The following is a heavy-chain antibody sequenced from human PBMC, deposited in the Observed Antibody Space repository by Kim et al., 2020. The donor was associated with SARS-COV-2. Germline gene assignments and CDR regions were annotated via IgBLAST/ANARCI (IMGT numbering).Heavy chain of an antibody. V-gene: IGHV4-31*03. CDR2: IYYSGST. D-gene: IGHD3-22*01. Sequence: SETLSLTCTVSGGSISSGGYYWSWIRQHPGKGLEWIGYIYYSGSTYYNPSLKSRVTISVDTSKNQFSLKLSSVTAADTAVYYCASQGIYYDSVRVVGDAFDIWGQGTMVTVSS. J-gene: IGHJ3*02. CDR1: GGSISSGGYY. CDR3: ASQGIYYDSVRVVGDAFDI.